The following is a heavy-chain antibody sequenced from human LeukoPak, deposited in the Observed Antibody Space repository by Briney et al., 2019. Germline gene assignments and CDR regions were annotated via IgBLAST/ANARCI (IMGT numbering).Heavy chain of an antibody. CDR3: ARSQRAAAGYYFDY. CDR2: MNPNSGNT. CDR1: GYTFTSYD. V-gene: IGHV1-8*01. D-gene: IGHD6-13*01. J-gene: IGHJ4*02. Sequence: GASVKVSCKASGYTFTSYDINWVRQATGQGLKWMGWMNPNSGNTGYAQKFQGRVTMTRNTSISTAYMELSSLRSEDTAVYYCARSQRAAAGYYFDYWGQGTLVTVSS.